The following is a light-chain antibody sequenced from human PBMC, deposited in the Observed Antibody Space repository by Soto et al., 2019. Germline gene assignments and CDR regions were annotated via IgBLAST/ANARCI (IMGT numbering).Light chain of an antibody. CDR1: NSDIGNYDF. CDR2: DVS. V-gene: IGLV2-14*03. J-gene: IGLJ1*01. Sequence: QSALTQPASVSGSPGQSITISCTGANSDIGNYDFVSWYRQHPGEAPKVLIFDVSNRPSGISNRFSGSKSGNTASLTIYGLQADDEADYFCSSYTSTSSFYVFGTGTKLTVL. CDR3: SSYTSTSSFYV.